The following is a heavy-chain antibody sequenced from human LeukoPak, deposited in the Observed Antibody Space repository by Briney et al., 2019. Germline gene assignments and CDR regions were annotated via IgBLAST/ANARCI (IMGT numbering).Heavy chain of an antibody. V-gene: IGHV3-7*01. J-gene: IGHJ4*02. D-gene: IGHD3-22*01. CDR1: GFTFSSYW. CDR2: IKQDGSQK. Sequence: PGGSLRLSCAASGFTFSSYWMSWVRQAPGKGLEWVANIKQDGSQKYYVDSVKGRFTISRDNAKNSLYLQMNSLRAEDTAVYYCATVWAYYYDSSGYSDYWGQGTLVTVSS. CDR3: ATVWAYYYDSSGYSDY.